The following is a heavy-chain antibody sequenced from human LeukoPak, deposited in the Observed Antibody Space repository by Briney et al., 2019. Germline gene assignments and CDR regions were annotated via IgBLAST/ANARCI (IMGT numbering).Heavy chain of an antibody. CDR3: AKGLYCSSTSCYLSYFDY. Sequence: GGSLRLSCAASGSTFSSYAMSWVRQAPGKGLEWVSAISGSGGSTYYADSVKGRFTISRDNSKNTLYLQMNSLRAEDTAVYYCAKGLYCSSTSCYLSYFDYWGQGTLVTVSS. D-gene: IGHD2-2*01. V-gene: IGHV3-23*01. CDR1: GSTFSSYA. J-gene: IGHJ4*02. CDR2: ISGSGGST.